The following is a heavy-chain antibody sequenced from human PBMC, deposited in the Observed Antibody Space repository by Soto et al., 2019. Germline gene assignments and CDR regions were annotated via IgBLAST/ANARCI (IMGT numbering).Heavy chain of an antibody. CDR3: ASDYDFWSGYLGV. D-gene: IGHD3-3*01. J-gene: IGHJ6*02. Sequence: XDSLKLSCKCSGNSFTSYLISLVLQMPGKGLEWMGRIDPSDSYTNYSPSFQGHVTISADKSISTVYLQWSSLKASDTAMYYCASDYDFWSGYLGVWGQGTTVTVSS. CDR2: IDPSDSYT. V-gene: IGHV5-10-1*01. CDR1: GNSFTSYL.